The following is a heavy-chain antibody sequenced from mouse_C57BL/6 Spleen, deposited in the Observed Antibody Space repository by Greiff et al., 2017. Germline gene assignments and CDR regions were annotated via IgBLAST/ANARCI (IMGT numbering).Heavy chain of an antibody. CDR3: ARGMDY. Sequence: VQLVESGAELAKPGASVTLSCKASGYSFTSYWLYWVKQRPGQGLEWIGYINPSSGYTKYNPKFKDKTTLTADKSSSTAYMQLSSLTYEDSAVYYCARGMDYWGQGTTLTVSS. J-gene: IGHJ2*01. CDR1: GYSFTSYW. V-gene: IGHV1-7*01. CDR2: INPSSGYT.